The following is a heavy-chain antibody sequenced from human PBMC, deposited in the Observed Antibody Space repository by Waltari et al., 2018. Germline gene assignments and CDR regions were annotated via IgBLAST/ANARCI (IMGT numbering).Heavy chain of an antibody. D-gene: IGHD2-2*02. Sequence: QVQLVQSGAEVKKPGASVQGACKASGYTFTGYYMHCAGQAPGHGLEWMGWINPNSGGTNYAQKFQGRVTMTRDTSISTASMELSRLRSDDTAVYYCARDIVVVPAAIGFDYWGQGTLVTVSS. CDR3: ARDIVVVPAAIGFDY. CDR1: GYTFTGYY. J-gene: IGHJ4*02. CDR2: INPNSGGT. V-gene: IGHV1-2*02.